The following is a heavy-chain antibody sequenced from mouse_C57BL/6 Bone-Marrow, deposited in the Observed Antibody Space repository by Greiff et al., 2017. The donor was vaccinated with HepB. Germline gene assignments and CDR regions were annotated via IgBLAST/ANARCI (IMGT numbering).Heavy chain of an antibody. CDR3: ARQYYDYDWYFDV. V-gene: IGHV5-12*01. CDR1: GFTFSDYY. D-gene: IGHD2-4*01. Sequence: EVHLVESGGGLVQPGGSLKLSCAASGFTFSDYYMYWVRQTPEKRLEWVAYISNGGGSTYYPDTVKGRFTISRDNAKNTLYPQMSRLKSEDTAMYYCARQYYDYDWYFDVWGTGTTVTVSS. CDR2: ISNGGGST. J-gene: IGHJ1*03.